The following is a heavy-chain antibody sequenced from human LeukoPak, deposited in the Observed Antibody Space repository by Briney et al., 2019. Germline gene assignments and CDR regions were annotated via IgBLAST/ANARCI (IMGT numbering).Heavy chain of an antibody. CDR1: GFTFSDYY. D-gene: IGHD6-13*01. Sequence: PGGSLRLSCAASGFTFSDYYMSWIRQAPGKGLDLVSYISSGGSTIYYADSVKGRFTISRDNAKNSLYLQMNSLRAEDTAVYYCAKVASYSSSWPQIDYWGQGTLVTVSS. CDR2: ISSGGSTI. CDR3: AKVASYSSSWPQIDY. J-gene: IGHJ4*02. V-gene: IGHV3-11*01.